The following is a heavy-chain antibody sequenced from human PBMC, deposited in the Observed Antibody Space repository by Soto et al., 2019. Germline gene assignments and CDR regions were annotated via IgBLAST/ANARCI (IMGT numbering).Heavy chain of an antibody. CDR3: ARVYSTGSYFPDC. CDR1: GFTFAGFP. J-gene: IGHJ4*02. D-gene: IGHD3-22*01. CDR2: ISTDPSRT. V-gene: IGHV3-23*05. Sequence: GGSLRLSXAASGFTFAGFPLGWVRQTPGKGLEWVSAISTDPSRTYYADSVKGRFTISRDNSKNTLYLQMNSLRAEDTALYYCARVYSTGSYFPDCWGQGTLVTVSS.